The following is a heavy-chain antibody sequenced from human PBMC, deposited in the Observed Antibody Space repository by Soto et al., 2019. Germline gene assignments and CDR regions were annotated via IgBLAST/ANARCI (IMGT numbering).Heavy chain of an antibody. Sequence: SETLSLTCTVSGGSIISGDYYWSRIRQPPGKGLEWIGYIYYSGDTSYNPSLKSRVTISIDTSKNQFSLKLSSVTAADTAFYYCAKGRSYYYYYGVDVWGQGTTVTVSS. CDR2: IYYSGDT. V-gene: IGHV4-30-4*08. CDR1: GGSIISGDYY. J-gene: IGHJ6*02. CDR3: AKGRSYYYYYGVDV.